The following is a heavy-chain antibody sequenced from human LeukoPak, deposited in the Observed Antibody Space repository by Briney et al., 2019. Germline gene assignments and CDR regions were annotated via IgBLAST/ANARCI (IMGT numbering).Heavy chain of an antibody. J-gene: IGHJ4*01. D-gene: IGHD3-22*01. V-gene: IGHV3-15*01. CDR1: GFTFSNAW. CDR3: AKDRPNYYESNGHYYRRDGDY. Sequence: PGGSLRLSCAASGFTFSNAWMSWVRQAPGKGLEWVGRIKSKTDGGTTDYAAPVKGRFTISRDDSKNTLYLQMNSLRAEDTAIYYCAKDRPNYYESNGHYYRRDGDYWGHGTLVTVSS. CDR2: IKSKTDGGTT.